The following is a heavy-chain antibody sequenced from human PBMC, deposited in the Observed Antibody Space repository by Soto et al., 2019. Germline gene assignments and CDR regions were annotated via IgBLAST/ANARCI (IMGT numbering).Heavy chain of an antibody. D-gene: IGHD2-15*01. Sequence: EVQVLESGGGLVQPGGSLRLSCEASGITFSNYMMTWIRQAPGKGLEWVSTITAAGDGTYYADSVKGRFTMSRETSKNTLYLQMNSLRAEGTAVYYCAPHVYCSGGSCQYDAFAIRGQGTMVTVSS. J-gene: IGHJ3*02. CDR3: APHVYCSGGSCQYDAFAI. CDR1: GITFSNYM. V-gene: IGHV3-23*01. CDR2: ITAAGDGT.